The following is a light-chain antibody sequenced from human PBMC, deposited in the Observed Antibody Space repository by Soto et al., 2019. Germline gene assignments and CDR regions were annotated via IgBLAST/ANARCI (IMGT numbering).Light chain of an antibody. CDR2: DAS. CDR3: QQRSNWSFT. J-gene: IGKJ3*01. CDR1: QSVSSY. Sequence: EIVLTQSPATLSLSPGEIATLSCRASQSVSSYLAWYQQKPGQAPRLLIYDASNRATGIPARFSGSGSGTDFTLTISSLEPEDFAVYYGQQRSNWSFTFGPGTKVDIK. V-gene: IGKV3-11*01.